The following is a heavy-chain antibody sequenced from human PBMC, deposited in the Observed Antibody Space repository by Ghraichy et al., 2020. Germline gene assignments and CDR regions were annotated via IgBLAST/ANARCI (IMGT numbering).Heavy chain of an antibody. J-gene: IGHJ6*02. CDR3: ARVVPAAMGYGMDV. CDR1: GFTFSSYA. CDR2: ISGRGGRP. V-gene: IGHV3-23*01. D-gene: IGHD2-2*01. Sequence: LSLTCGASGFTFSSYAMGWVRQAPGKGLEWVADISGRGGRPYYADSVKGRFTISRDISKNTLYLQMNSLRAEDTAVYYCARVVPAAMGYGMDVWGQGTTVTVSS.